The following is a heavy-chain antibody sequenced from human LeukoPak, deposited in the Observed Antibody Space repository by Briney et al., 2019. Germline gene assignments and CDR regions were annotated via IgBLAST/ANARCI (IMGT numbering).Heavy chain of an antibody. CDR3: ARERPSYSSSXTWQQLVTRPXXWFDP. V-gene: IGHV1-69*04. J-gene: IGHJ5*02. CDR1: GGTFSSYT. D-gene: IGHD6-13*01. CDR2: IIPILGIA. Sequence: SVKVSCKASGGTFSSYTISWVRQAPGQGLEWMGRIIPILGIANYAQKFQGRVTITADKSTSTANMELSSLRSEDTAVYHCARERPSYSSSXTWQQLVTRPXXWFDPWGQXXLVXXSS.